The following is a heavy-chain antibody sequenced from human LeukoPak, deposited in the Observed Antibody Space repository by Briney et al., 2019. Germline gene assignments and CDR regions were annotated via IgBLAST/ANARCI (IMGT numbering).Heavy chain of an antibody. CDR1: GGSISSGGYY. J-gene: IGHJ4*02. CDR2: IYHSGST. Sequence: SETLSLTCTVSGGSISSGGYYWSWIRQPPGKGLEWIGYIYHSGSTYYNPSLKSRVTISVDRSKNQFSLKLSSVTAADTAVYYCARELVPAAYFDYWGQGTLVTVSS. V-gene: IGHV4-30-2*01. D-gene: IGHD2-2*01. CDR3: ARELVPAAYFDY.